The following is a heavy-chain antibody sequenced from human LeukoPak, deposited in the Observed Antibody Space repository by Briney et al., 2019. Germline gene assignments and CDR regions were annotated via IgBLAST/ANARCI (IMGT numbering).Heavy chain of an antibody. CDR1: GGSISGYY. D-gene: IGHD3-22*01. CDR3: AKVSDRDSSGYYWGFEY. CDR2: IYYSGST. Sequence: KPSETLSLTCTVSGGSISGYYWSWIRQPPGKGLVCIGYIYYSGSTNYNPSLKSRVTISVDTSRNQFSLKLTSVTAADTAVYYCAKVSDRDSSGYYWGFEYWGQGTLVTVSS. J-gene: IGHJ4*02. V-gene: IGHV4-59*08.